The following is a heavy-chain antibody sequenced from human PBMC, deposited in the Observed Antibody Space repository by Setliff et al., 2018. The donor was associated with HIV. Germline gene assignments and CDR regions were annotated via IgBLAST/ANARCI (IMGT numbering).Heavy chain of an antibody. CDR1: GPSIIIHY. V-gene: IGHV4-59*11. J-gene: IGHJ4*02. CDR2: IYSTGST. Sequence: SETLSLTCTVSGPSIIIHYWSGIRQSPGKGFEWIGYIYSTGSTNYIPSLQSRVTISMVASRNQFSLQVTSVPAADTAVYYCAKGAGFYGDYTFDHWGQGRQVTVSS. CDR3: AKGAGFYGDYTFDH. D-gene: IGHD4-17*01.